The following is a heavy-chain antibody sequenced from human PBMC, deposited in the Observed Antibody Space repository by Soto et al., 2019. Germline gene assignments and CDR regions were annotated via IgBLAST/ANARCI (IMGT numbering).Heavy chain of an antibody. D-gene: IGHD3-10*01. V-gene: IGHV4-31*03. J-gene: IGHJ4*02. CDR3: ARDFGQVRGVIKKFGALPYFDI. CDR1: GGSISSGGYY. CDR2: IYYSGST. Sequence: PSETLSLTCTVSGGSISSGGYYWSWIRQHPGKGLEWIGYIYYSGSTYYNPSLKSRVTISVDTSKNQFSLKLSSVTAADTAVYYCARDFGQVRGVIKKFGALPYFDIWGQGTLVTVSS.